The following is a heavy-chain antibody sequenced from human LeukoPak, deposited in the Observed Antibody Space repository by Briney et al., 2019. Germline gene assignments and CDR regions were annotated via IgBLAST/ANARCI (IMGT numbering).Heavy chain of an antibody. CDR1: GYTFTSYD. CDR3: ARADRFLEWLSPQPH. V-gene: IGHV1-18*01. Sequence: ASVKVSCKASGYTFTSYDINWVRQATGQGLEWMGWISAYNGNTNYAQKLQGRVTMTTDTSTSTAYMELRSLRSDDTAVYYCARADRFLEWLSPQPHWGQGTLVTVSS. CDR2: ISAYNGNT. D-gene: IGHD3-3*01. J-gene: IGHJ4*02.